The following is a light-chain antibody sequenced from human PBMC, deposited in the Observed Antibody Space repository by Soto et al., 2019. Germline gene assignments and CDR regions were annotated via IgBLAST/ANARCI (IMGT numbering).Light chain of an antibody. Sequence: QSALTQPASVSGLPGQSITTSGTGTGRDIGAYNFVSWYQQHPGEVPKLILYDVNVRPSGVSNRFSGSKSGNTASLTISGLQAEDEADYYCTSWTTSTTMIFGGGTKLTVL. CDR3: TSWTTSTTMI. CDR1: GRDIGAYNF. CDR2: DVN. J-gene: IGLJ2*01. V-gene: IGLV2-14*03.